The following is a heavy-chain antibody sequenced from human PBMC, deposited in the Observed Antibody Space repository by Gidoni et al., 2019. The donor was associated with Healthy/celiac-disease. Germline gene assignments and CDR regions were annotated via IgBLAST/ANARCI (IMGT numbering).Heavy chain of an antibody. Sequence: QVQLQESGPGLVKPSETLSLTCAVSGYSISSGYYWGWIRQPPGKALEWIGSIYHSGSTYYNPSLKSRVTISVDTSKNQFSLKLSSVTAADTAVYYCARDHSAYYYGYNWFDPWGQGTLVTVSS. D-gene: IGHD3-10*01. CDR1: GYSISSGYY. J-gene: IGHJ5*02. V-gene: IGHV4-38-2*02. CDR2: IYHSGST. CDR3: ARDHSAYYYGYNWFDP.